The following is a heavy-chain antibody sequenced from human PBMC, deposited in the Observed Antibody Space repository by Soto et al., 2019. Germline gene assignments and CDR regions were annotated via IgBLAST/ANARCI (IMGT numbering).Heavy chain of an antibody. D-gene: IGHD3-9*01. J-gene: IGHJ4*02. CDR3: AKGKMLRYSGWLFNGGYLDF. CDR2: ISGSGGST. CDR1: GFTFSGYA. V-gene: IGHV3-23*04. Sequence: EVQLVESGGGLVQPGGSLRLSCAASGFTFSGYAMSWVRQAPGKGLEWVSAISGSGGSTYYADSVKGRFTISRDNSKNTLYQQMNRMRAEDTAVYSFAKGKMLRYSGWLFNGGYLDFWGQGTMVTVSS.